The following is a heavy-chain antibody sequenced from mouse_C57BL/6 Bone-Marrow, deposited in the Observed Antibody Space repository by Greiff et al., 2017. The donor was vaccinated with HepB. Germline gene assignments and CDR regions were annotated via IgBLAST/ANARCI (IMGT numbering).Heavy chain of an antibody. CDR3: ARGILSGV. J-gene: IGHJ1*03. CDR2: IDPSDSYT. CDR1: GYTFTSYW. V-gene: IGHV1-69*01. Sequence: QVQLQQPGAELVMPGASVKLSCKASGYTFTSYWMHWVKQRPGQGLEWIGEIDPSDSYTNYNQKFKGKSTLTVDKSSSTAYMQRSSLTSEDSAVYYCARGILSGVWGTGTTVTVSS.